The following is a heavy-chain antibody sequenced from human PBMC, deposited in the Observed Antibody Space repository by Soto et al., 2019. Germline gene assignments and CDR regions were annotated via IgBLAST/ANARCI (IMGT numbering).Heavy chain of an antibody. Sequence: QVQLVESGGGLVKPGGSLRLSCAASGFTFSDYYMSWIRQAPGKGLEWVSSISSSGSTIYYADSVKGRFTISRDNAKNSLYLQMTSLRAEDTAVYYCASDCSGGSCSDAFDIWGQGTMVTVSS. J-gene: IGHJ3*02. CDR3: ASDCSGGSCSDAFDI. V-gene: IGHV3-11*01. CDR1: GFTFSDYY. D-gene: IGHD2-15*01. CDR2: ISSSGSTI.